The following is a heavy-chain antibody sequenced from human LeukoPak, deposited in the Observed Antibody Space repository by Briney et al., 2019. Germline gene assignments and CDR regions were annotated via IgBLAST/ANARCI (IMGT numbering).Heavy chain of an antibody. J-gene: IGHJ4*02. D-gene: IGHD3-22*01. CDR1: GFTFSSYA. CDR3: AKDASSGYFRGDYFDY. V-gene: IGHV3-23*01. Sequence: GGSLRLSCAASGFTFSSYAMSWVRQAPGKGLEWVSAVSGSGGSTYYADSVKGRFTISRDNSKNTLYRQMNSLRAEDTAVYYCAKDASSGYFRGDYFDYWGQGTLVTVSS. CDR2: VSGSGGST.